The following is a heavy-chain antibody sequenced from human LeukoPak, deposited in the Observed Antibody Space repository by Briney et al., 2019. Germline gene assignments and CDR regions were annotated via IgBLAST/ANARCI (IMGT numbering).Heavy chain of an antibody. CDR3: AREGIVVVLFDY. Sequence: SETLSLTCIVSGYSITSGYHWGWIRQTPGKGLEWIGTMYHGGNINYNPSLKSRVTVSVDTSKNQFSLKLDSVTAADTAVYYCAREGIVVVLFDYWGQGTLVTVSS. CDR1: GYSITSGYH. J-gene: IGHJ4*02. V-gene: IGHV4-38-2*02. CDR2: MYHGGNI. D-gene: IGHD3-22*01.